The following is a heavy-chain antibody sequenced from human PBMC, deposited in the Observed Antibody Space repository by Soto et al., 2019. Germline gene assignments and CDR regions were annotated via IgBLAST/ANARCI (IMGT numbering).Heavy chain of an antibody. Sequence: QVQLVQSGAEVKRPGASVKLSCKASGYTFITYGFNWVRQAPGQGLEWMGWISPYNGDTNYAQNFQGRVTLTTDTSTSTAYMELRSLTSDDTAVYYCARTPRAQMIVLEAATRFDYWGQGTLVTVSS. CDR2: ISPYNGDT. CDR3: ARTPRAQMIVLEAATRFDY. CDR1: GYTFITYG. V-gene: IGHV1-18*04. J-gene: IGHJ4*02. D-gene: IGHD2-15*01.